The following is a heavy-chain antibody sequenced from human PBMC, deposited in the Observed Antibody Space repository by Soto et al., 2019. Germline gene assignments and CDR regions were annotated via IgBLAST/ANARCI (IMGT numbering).Heavy chain of an antibody. Sequence: QVQLVQSGAEVKKPGASVKVSCKASGYTFTSYGISWVRQAPGQGLEWMGWISAYNGNTNYAQKLQGRVTMTTDTYTSTDHIALRSLRSDDTDVYYCARDPRYYGFWSGYPRYYGVDVSGQGTTV. CDR2: ISAYNGNT. CDR1: GYTFTSYG. CDR3: ARDPRYYGFWSGYPRYYGVDV. V-gene: IGHV1-18*04. J-gene: IGHJ6*02. D-gene: IGHD3-3*01.